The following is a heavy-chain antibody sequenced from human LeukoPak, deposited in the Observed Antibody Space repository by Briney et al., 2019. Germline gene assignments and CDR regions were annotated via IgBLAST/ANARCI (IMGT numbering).Heavy chain of an antibody. V-gene: IGHV1-2*02. J-gene: IGHJ4*02. CDR3: ARGPQWWLRLLIEGSYFDY. D-gene: IGHD5-12*01. CDR2: INPNSGGT. CDR1: GYTFTGYY. Sequence: ASVKVSCKASGYTFTGYYMHWVRQAPGQGLEWMGWINPNSGGTNYAQKFQGRVTMTRDTSISTAYMELSRLRSDDTAVYYCARGPQWWLRLLIEGSYFDYRGQGTLVTVSS.